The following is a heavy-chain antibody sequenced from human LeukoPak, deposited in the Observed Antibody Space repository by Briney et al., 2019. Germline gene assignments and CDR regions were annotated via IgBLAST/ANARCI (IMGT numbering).Heavy chain of an antibody. Sequence: GGSLRLSCAASGFTFDDYAMHWVRQAPGKGLEWVSGISWNSGRIGYADSVKGRFTISRDNAKHSLYLQMNSLRAEDMALYYCAKADNYDILTGYDYWGQGTLVTVSS. D-gene: IGHD3-9*01. CDR1: GFTFDDYA. CDR3: AKADNYDILTGYDY. CDR2: ISWNSGRI. J-gene: IGHJ4*02. V-gene: IGHV3-9*03.